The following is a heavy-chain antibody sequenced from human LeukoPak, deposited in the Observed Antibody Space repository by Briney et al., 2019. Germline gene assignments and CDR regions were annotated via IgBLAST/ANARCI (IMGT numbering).Heavy chain of an antibody. J-gene: IGHJ4*02. D-gene: IGHD3-9*01. V-gene: IGHV3-30*18. CDR2: ISYDGSNK. Sequence: PGGSLRLSCAASGFTLSNYTIFWVRQAPGKGLEWVAVISYDGSNKYYADSVKGRFTISRDNSKNTLYLQMNSLRAEDTAVYYCAKDTDRYDILTGYPDYWGQGTLVTVSS. CDR1: GFTLSNYT. CDR3: AKDTDRYDILTGYPDY.